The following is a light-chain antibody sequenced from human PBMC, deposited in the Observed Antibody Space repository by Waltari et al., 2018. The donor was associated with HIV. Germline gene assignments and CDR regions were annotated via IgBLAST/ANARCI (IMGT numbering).Light chain of an antibody. CDR1: SNDVGPYAY. CDR2: EVY. CDR3: TSYAGSDNLML. V-gene: IGLV2-8*01. Sequence: QSALTQPPTASGSPGQSVTISCSGTSNDVGPYAYVPCYQQHPDKAPRLIIYEVYKRPSGVPDRFSGSKSGNTASLTVSGLQAEDEADYYCTSYAGSDNLMLFGGGTKVTVL. J-gene: IGLJ2*01.